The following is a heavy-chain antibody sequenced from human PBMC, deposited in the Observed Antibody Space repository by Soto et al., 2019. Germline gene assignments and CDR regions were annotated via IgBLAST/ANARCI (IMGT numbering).Heavy chain of an antibody. CDR1: GGSISSSNW. CDR3: ARGLHDGHYGMDV. J-gene: IGHJ6*02. D-gene: IGHD3-3*01. V-gene: IGHV4-4*02. Sequence: SETLSLTCAVSGGSISSSNWWSWVRQPPGKGLEWIGEIYHSGSTNYNPSLKSRVTISVDKSKNQFSLKLSSVTAADTAVYYCARGLHDGHYGMDVWGQGNTVTVSS. CDR2: IYHSGST.